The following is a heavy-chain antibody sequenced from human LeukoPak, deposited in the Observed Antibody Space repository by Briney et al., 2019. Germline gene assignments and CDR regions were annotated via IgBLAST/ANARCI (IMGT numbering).Heavy chain of an antibody. CDR1: GGTFSSYA. Sequence: SVKVSCKASGGTFSSYAISWVRQAPGQGLEWMGRIIPILGTANYAQKFQGRVTITADKSTSTAYMELSSLRSEDTAVYYCARENYYDSSGYRQRYYYYGMDVWGQGTTVTVSS. CDR2: IIPILGTA. D-gene: IGHD3-22*01. J-gene: IGHJ6*02. CDR3: ARENYYDSSGYRQRYYYYGMDV. V-gene: IGHV1-69*04.